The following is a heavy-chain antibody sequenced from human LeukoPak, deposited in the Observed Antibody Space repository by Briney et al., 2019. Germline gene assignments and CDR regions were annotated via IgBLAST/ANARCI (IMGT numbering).Heavy chain of an antibody. CDR2: INAGNGNT. Sequence: ASVKVSCKASGYTFASYAMHWGRQAPGQRLEWMGWINAGNGNTKYSQKFQGRVTITRDTSASTAYMELSSLRSEDTAVYYCARKARGDLIDYWGQGTLVTVSS. CDR1: GYTFASYA. V-gene: IGHV1-3*01. D-gene: IGHD3-16*01. J-gene: IGHJ4*02. CDR3: ARKARGDLIDY.